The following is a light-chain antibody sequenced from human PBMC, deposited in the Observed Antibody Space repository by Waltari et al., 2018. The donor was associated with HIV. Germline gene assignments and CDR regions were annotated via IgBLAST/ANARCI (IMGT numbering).Light chain of an antibody. Sequence: DIQMTQSPSSVSVSVGDRVTTTCRANQDINNWLAWYQQKPGKAPKLLIYAAFNLQSGVPSRFSGSRSGPDFTLTITSLQPEDFATYYCQQANSFPPTFGGGTKVDI. CDR2: AAF. CDR1: QDINNW. V-gene: IGKV1-12*01. CDR3: QQANSFPPT. J-gene: IGKJ4*01.